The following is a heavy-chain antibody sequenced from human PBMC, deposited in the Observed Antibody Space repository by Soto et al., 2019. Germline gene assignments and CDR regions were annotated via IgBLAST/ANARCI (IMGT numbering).Heavy chain of an antibody. V-gene: IGHV1-8*01. Sequence: GASVKVSCKASGYTFTSYDINWVRQATGQGLEWMGWMNPNSGNTGYAQKFQGRVTMTRNTSISTAYMELSSLRSEDTAVYYCARAQYYDILTGYYYFGYWGQGTLVTVSS. CDR3: ARAQYYDILTGYYYFGY. CDR2: MNPNSGNT. CDR1: GYTFTSYD. J-gene: IGHJ4*02. D-gene: IGHD3-9*01.